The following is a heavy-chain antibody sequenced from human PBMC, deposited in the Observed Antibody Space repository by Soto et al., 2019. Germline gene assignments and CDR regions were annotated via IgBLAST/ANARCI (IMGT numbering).Heavy chain of an antibody. CDR3: ARRWGGTFDY. D-gene: IGHD2-21*01. J-gene: IGHJ4*02. V-gene: IGHV4-59*01. CDR2: IYYSGST. Sequence: QVQLQESGPGLVKPSETLSLTCTVSGGSISSYYWSWIRQPPGKGLEWIGYIYYSGSTNYNPSLKRRVTISVDTSKNQFSLKLISVTAADTAAYYCARRWGGTFDYWGQGTLVTVSS. CDR1: GGSISSYY.